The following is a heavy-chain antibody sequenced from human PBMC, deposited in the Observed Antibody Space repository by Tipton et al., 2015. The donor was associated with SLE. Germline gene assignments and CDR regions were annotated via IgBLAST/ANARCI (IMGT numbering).Heavy chain of an antibody. V-gene: IGHV4-39*01. CDR1: GDSVSSRSYY. J-gene: IGHJ4*02. CDR2: VYYSGTT. D-gene: IGHD5-18*01. Sequence: LSCTVSGDSVSSRSYYWGWIRQPPGKGLEWIGNVYYSGTTYYNPSLKSRVTISVDTSKNQFSLKVNSVTAADTAVYYCGRQVVLTRGYSYGHFDHWGQGTLVIVSS. CDR3: GRQVVLTRGYSYGHFDH.